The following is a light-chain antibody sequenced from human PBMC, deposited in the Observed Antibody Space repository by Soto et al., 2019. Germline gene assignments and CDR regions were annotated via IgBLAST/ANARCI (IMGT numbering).Light chain of an antibody. V-gene: IGLV4-69*01. J-gene: IGLJ1*01. CDR3: QTWGTGIQV. Sequence: QSVLTQSPSASASLGASVKLTCTLSSGYSTYAIAWHQQQPQKGPRFLMKVYSDGSHIKGDGIPDRFSGSSSGAGADRYLTITSLQSDDEADYYCQTWGTGIQVFGTGTKLTVL. CDR1: SGYSTYA. CDR2: VYSDGSH.